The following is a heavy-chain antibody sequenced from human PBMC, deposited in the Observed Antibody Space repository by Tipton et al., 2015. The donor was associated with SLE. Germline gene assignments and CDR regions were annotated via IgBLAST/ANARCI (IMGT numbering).Heavy chain of an antibody. CDR2: ISAYNGNT. CDR1: GYTFTGYY. V-gene: IGHV1-18*04. J-gene: IGHJ3*02. CDR3: ARVDMYYYDSSGSPGSAFDI. Sequence: QSGAEVKKPGASVKVSCKASGYTFTGYYMHWVRQAPGQGLEWMGWISAYNGNTNYAQKLQGRVTMTTDTSTSTTYMEPRSLRSDDTAVYYCARVDMYYYDSSGSPGSAFDIWGPGTMVTVSS. D-gene: IGHD3-22*01.